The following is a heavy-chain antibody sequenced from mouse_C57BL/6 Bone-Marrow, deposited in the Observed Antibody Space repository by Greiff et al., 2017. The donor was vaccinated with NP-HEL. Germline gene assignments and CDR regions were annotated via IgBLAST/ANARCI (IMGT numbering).Heavy chain of an antibody. CDR3: ARMEYGYDGYYFDY. CDR1: GFSLTSYG. J-gene: IGHJ2*01. D-gene: IGHD2-2*01. Sequence: VQVVESGPGLVQPSQSLSITCTVSGFSLTSYGLHWVRQSPGKGLEWLGVIWSGGSTDYNAAFISRLGISKDNSKSQVFFKMNSLQADDTAIYYCARMEYGYDGYYFDYWGQGTTLTVSS. V-gene: IGHV2-2*01. CDR2: IWSGGST.